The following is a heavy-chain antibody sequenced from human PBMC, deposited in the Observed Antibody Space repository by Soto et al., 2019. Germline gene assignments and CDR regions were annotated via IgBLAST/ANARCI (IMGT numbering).Heavy chain of an antibody. D-gene: IGHD3-3*01. V-gene: IGHV3-30*18. CDR2: ISYDGSNK. CDR3: AKDYLWGYDFWCCYYTPYSYFCTDA. Sequence: GGSLRLSCAASGFTFSSYGMHWVRQAPGKGLEWVAVISYDGSNKYYADSVKGRVTISRDNSKNTLYLQMNSLRAEDTAVYYCAKDYLWGYDFWCCYYTPYSYFCTDAWGQGLPVTVSS. J-gene: IGHJ6*02. CDR1: GFTFSSYG.